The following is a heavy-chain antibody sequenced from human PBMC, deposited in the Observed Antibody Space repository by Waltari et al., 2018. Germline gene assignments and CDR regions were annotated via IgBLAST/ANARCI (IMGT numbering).Heavy chain of an antibody. Sequence: QVQLVQSGAEVKQPGASVKVSCKASGYTFTGYYIPWMRQAPGQGLEWMGGMIPSFGTANEAQKYQGRGTITTDESTSTAYMELSSRRSEDTAVYYCARGVGRWEPLDYLGQGTLVTVSS. CDR1: GYTFTGYY. CDR3: ARGVGRWEPLDY. D-gene: IGHD1-26*01. V-gene: IGHV1-69*01. CDR2: MIPSFGTA. J-gene: IGHJ4*02.